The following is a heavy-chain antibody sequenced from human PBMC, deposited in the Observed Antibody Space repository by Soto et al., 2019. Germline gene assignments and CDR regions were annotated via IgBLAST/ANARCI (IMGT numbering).Heavy chain of an antibody. V-gene: IGHV1-18*01. CDR1: GYTFTSYG. CDR3: ARGPYYYDSSGYYHY. Sequence: ASVKVSCKASGYTFTSYGISWVRQAPGQGLEWMGWISAYNGNTNYAQKLQGRVTMTTDTSTSTAYMELRSLRSDDTAVYYCARGPYYYDSSGYYHYWGQGILVTVSS. D-gene: IGHD3-22*01. CDR2: ISAYNGNT. J-gene: IGHJ4*02.